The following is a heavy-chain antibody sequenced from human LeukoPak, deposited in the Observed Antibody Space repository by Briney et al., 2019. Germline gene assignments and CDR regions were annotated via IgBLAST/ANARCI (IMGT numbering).Heavy chain of an antibody. CDR1: GGSISSYY. D-gene: IGHD2-2*02. V-gene: IGHV4-4*07. CDR3: ARYCSSTSCYRNWFDP. CDR2: IYTSGST. Sequence: SETLSLTCTVSGGSISSYYWSWIRQPAGKGLEWIGRIYTSGSTNYNPSLKSRVTMSVDTSKNQFSLKLSSVTAADTAVYYCARYCSSTSCYRNWFDPWGQGTLVTVSS. J-gene: IGHJ5*02.